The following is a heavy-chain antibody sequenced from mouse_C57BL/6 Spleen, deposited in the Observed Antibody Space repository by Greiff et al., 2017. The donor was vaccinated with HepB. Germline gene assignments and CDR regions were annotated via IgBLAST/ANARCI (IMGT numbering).Heavy chain of an antibody. CDR2: IRNKANGYTT. D-gene: IGHD2-4*01. J-gene: IGHJ3*01. V-gene: IGHV7-3*01. Sequence: EVKLMESGGGLVQPGGSLSLSCAASGFTFTDYYMSWVRQPPGKALEWLGFIRNKANGYTTEYSASVKGRFTISRDNSQSILYLQMNALRAEDSATYYCASYYDYDGGSWFAYWGQGTLVTVSA. CDR3: ASYYDYDGGSWFAY. CDR1: GFTFTDYY.